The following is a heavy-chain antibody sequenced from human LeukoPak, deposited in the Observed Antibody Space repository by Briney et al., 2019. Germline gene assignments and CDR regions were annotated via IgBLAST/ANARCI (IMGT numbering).Heavy chain of an antibody. CDR1: GYNFASYW. J-gene: IGHJ5*02. CDR3: ARGSGGFDP. V-gene: IGHV5-51*01. Sequence: GESLKISCKGSGYNFASYWIAWVRQLPGKGLEYMGTVYPGDSDVRYSPSFQGQVTISADKSISTAYLQWSSLKASDSAIYFCARGSGGFDPWGQGTLVIVSS. CDR2: VYPGDSDV.